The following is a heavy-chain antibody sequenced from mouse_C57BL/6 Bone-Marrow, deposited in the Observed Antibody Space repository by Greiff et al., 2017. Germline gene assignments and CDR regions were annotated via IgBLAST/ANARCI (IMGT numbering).Heavy chain of an antibody. CDR1: GYSFTGYF. V-gene: IGHV1-20*01. D-gene: IGHD1-1*01. CDR3: ARGHYYGSSYPAGFAY. CDR2: INPYNGDT. Sequence: VQLKESGPELVKPGDSVKISCKASGYSFTGYFMNWVLQSHGKSLEWIGRINPYNGDTFYNQKFKGKATLTVDKSSSTAHMGLRSLTSEDSAVYYCARGHYYGSSYPAGFAYWGQGTLVTVSA. J-gene: IGHJ3*01.